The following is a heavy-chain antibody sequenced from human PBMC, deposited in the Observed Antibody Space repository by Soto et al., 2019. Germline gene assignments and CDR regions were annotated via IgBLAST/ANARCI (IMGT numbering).Heavy chain of an antibody. D-gene: IGHD1-26*01. Sequence: SETLSLTCAVSGGSISSSNWWTWVRLPPGKGLEWIGEIYPSGITNYSPSLKSRVTMSVDKSKNQFSLKLNSVTAADTAMYYCAREAYKRGATNPFFDYWGQGTQVTVSS. CDR3: AREAYKRGATNPFFDY. CDR1: GGSISSSNW. CDR2: IYPSGIT. V-gene: IGHV4-4*02. J-gene: IGHJ4*02.